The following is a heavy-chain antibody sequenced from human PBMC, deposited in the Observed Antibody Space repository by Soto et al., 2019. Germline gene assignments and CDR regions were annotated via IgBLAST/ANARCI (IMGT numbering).Heavy chain of an antibody. D-gene: IGHD2-15*01. CDR3: ARGATVVTRGHWFDP. CDR2: INPNSGGT. Sequence: QVQLVQSGAEVKKPGASVKVSCKASGYTFTGYYMHWVRQAPGEGLEWMGWINPNSGGTNYAQKFQGWVTMTRDTSISTAYMELSRLRSDDTAVYYCARGATVVTRGHWFDPWGQGTLVTISS. CDR1: GYTFTGYY. J-gene: IGHJ5*02. V-gene: IGHV1-2*04.